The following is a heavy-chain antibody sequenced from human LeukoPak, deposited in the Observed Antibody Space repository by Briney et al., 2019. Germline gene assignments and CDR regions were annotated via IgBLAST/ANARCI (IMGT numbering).Heavy chain of an antibody. J-gene: IGHJ4*02. V-gene: IGHV3-21*06. CDR2: ISSSSDYI. D-gene: IGHD2-8*01. Sequence: GGSLRLSCAASGLNFNSYWMSWVRQAPGKGLEWVSSISSSSDYIFYADSVKGRFTISRDNAKNSLYLQMNSLRAGDTAVYYCTRGTDGLWDFWGQGTLVTVSS. CDR3: TRGTDGLWDF. CDR1: GLNFNSYW.